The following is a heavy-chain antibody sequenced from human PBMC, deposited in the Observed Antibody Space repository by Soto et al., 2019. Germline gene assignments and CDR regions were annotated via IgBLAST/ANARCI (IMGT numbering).Heavy chain of an antibody. CDR2: IKTDGSEK. V-gene: IGHV3-7*01. J-gene: IGHJ2*01. D-gene: IGHD7-27*01. CDR1: GFTYGSYW. Sequence: EGQLVESGGGWVQPGGSLRLSCAASGFTYGSYWMSWVRQAPGKGLEWVANIKTDGSEKYFVESVRGRFSISGDNAKKSLFQKMSGMRGENAAVYYWARAILGTGWYYELGGRCPLVTVS. CDR3: ARAILGTGWYYEL.